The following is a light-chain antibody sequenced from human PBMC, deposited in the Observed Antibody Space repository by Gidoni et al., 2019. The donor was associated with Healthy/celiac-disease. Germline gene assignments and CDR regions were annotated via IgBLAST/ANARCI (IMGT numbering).Light chain of an antibody. CDR1: QSVSSSY. CDR3: QQYGSLPWT. Sequence: VLTQSPSTLSLSPGAKATLSSRASQSVSSSYLAWYQQKPGQAPRLLIYGASSRVTGVPDRFSGSGSGTDFTLTISRLEPEDFAVYYCQQYGSLPWTFGQGTKVEIK. V-gene: IGKV3-20*01. J-gene: IGKJ1*01. CDR2: GAS.